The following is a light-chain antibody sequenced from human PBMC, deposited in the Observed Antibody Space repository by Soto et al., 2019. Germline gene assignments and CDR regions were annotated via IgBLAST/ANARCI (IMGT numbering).Light chain of an antibody. J-gene: IGKJ1*01. Sequence: DIVMTQSPDSLAVSLGERATINCKSSQSVLSSSNNKNYFAWYQQKSGQPPKLLISWASTRESGVPDRFSGSGSETDSALWGGSLQAEDVAVYYCQQYYTASRAFGQGTKVEIK. CDR1: QSVLSSSNNKNY. V-gene: IGKV4-1*01. CDR3: QQYYTASRA. CDR2: WAS.